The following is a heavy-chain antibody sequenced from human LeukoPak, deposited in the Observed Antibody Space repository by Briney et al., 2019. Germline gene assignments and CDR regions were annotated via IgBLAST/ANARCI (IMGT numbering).Heavy chain of an antibody. Sequence: SVKVSCKASGGTFSSYAISWVRQAPGQGLEWMGGIIPIFGTANYAQKFQGRVTITADKSTSTAYMELSSLRSEDTAVYYCATQHNIVVVTATIPTTFDIWGQGTMVTVSS. CDR1: GGTFSSYA. CDR2: IIPIFGTA. J-gene: IGHJ3*02. CDR3: ATQHNIVVVTATIPTTFDI. D-gene: IGHD2-21*02. V-gene: IGHV1-69*06.